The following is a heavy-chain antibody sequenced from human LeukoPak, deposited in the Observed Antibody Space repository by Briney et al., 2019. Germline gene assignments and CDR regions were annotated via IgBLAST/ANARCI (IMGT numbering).Heavy chain of an antibody. D-gene: IGHD4-17*01. CDR3: ARAPLYGDYVGYYLDY. Sequence: GGSLRLSCAASGFTFSSYWMSWVRQAPGKGLEWVANIKQDGSEKYYVDSVKGRFTISRDNAKNSLYLQVNSLRAEDTAVYYCARAPLYGDYVGYYLDYWGQGALVTVSS. CDR2: IKQDGSEK. CDR1: GFTFSSYW. J-gene: IGHJ4*02. V-gene: IGHV3-7*01.